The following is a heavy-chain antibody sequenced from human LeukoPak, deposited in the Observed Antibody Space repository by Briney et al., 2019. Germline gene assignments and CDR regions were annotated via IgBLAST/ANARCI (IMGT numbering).Heavy chain of an antibody. J-gene: IGHJ4*02. CDR2: VRTTAEGETT. CDR3: TAGLGKTDDDS. D-gene: IGHD4-11*01. V-gene: IGHV3-15*01. Sequence: GGSLRLSCEGSGFNFNDAWMSWIRQAPGKGLEWVVRVRTTAEGETTDYAAPVRGRFIISRDDSKSMVYMQMHRLETEDTAIYYCTAGLGKTDDDSWGQGTLVTVSS. CDR1: GFNFNDAW.